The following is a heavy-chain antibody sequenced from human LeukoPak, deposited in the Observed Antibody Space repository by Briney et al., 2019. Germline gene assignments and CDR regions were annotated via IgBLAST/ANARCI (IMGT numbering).Heavy chain of an antibody. J-gene: IGHJ4*02. Sequence: KPSETLSLTCTVSGGSISNYYWSWIRQPPGKGLEWIGYIYYGGSTNFNPSLKSRVTISVDTSKNQLSLKVNSVTAADTAVYYCARGGRTGITMADWGQGTLVTVSS. CDR2: IYYGGST. CDR1: GGSISNYY. CDR3: ARGGRTGITMAD. D-gene: IGHD3-10*01. V-gene: IGHV4-59*01.